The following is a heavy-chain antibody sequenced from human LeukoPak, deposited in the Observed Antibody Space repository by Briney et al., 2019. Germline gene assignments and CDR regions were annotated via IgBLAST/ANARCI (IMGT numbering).Heavy chain of an antibody. CDR2: IIPIFGIA. CDR1: GGTLSRYA. V-gene: IGHV1-69*04. CDR3: AREGDGYNSHFDY. Sequence: SLKVSCEASGGTLSRYAISSVRQAPGQRLEWMGRIIPIFGIANYAQKFQGRVTITADKSTSTAYMELSSLRSEDTAVYYCAREGDGYNSHFDYWGQGTLVTVSS. D-gene: IGHD5-24*01. J-gene: IGHJ4*02.